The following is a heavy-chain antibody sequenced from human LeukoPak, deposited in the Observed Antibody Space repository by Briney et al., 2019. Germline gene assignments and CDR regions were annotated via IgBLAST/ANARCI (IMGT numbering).Heavy chain of an antibody. CDR2: IFTTGSI. V-gene: IGHV4-4*07. CDR3: ARENYGGNGAFDY. CDR1: GDSISSYY. J-gene: IGHJ4*02. Sequence: SETLSLTCIVSGDSISSYYWSWIRQPAGKGLEWIGRIFTTGSINYNPSLKSRVTMSVDMSKNQFSLKLSSVTAADTAVYYCARENYGGNGAFDYWGQGTLVTVSS. D-gene: IGHD4-23*01.